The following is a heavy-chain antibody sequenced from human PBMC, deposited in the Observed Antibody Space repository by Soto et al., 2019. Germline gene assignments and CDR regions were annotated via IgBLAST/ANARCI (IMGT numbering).Heavy chain of an antibody. J-gene: IGHJ4*02. CDR2: ISSSGSTI. V-gene: IGHV3-48*03. CDR1: GFTFSSYE. D-gene: IGHD3-10*01. CDR3: ARVGWLGELC. Sequence: EVQLVESGGGLVQPGGSLRLSCAASGFTFSSYEMNWVRQAPGKGLEWVSYISSSGSTIYYADSVKGRFTISRDNAKNSMYLQMNSLRAEDTAVYYGARVGWLGELCWGQGTLVTVSS.